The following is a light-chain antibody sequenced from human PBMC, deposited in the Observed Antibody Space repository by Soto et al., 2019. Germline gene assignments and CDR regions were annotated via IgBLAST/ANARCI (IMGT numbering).Light chain of an antibody. Sequence: DIQMTQSPSSLSASVGDSVTITCRASQSISSSLNWYQQKPGKAPRLLIYAASTLQSGVPSGFSVSGSGTDFAPTITSLQPENFATYYCQQTFTPPHTFAQGPSWRSN. CDR2: AAS. CDR3: QQTFTPPHT. CDR1: QSISSS. V-gene: IGKV1-39*01. J-gene: IGKJ2*01.